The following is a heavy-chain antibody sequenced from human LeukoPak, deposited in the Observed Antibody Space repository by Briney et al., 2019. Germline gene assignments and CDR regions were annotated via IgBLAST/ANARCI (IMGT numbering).Heavy chain of an antibody. D-gene: IGHD1-1*01. Sequence: PGGSLRLSCAASGFTVRSNYMSWVRQAPGKGLEWVSVICSGGSTYYADSVKGRFTISRDDSKNTLYLQMNSLRAEDTAVYHCARDQGGNFFDYWGQGTLVTVSS. V-gene: IGHV3-53*01. CDR1: GFTVRSNY. CDR2: ICSGGST. CDR3: ARDQGGNFFDY. J-gene: IGHJ4*02.